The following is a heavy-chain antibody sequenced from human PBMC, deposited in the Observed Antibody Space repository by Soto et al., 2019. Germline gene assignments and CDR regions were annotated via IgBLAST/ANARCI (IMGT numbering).Heavy chain of an antibody. Sequence: EVQLVESGGGLVQPGGSMRLSCAASGFTFSSYDMHWVRQATGKGLEWVSAIGTAGDTYYPGSVKGRFTISRENAKNSFYLQMNSLRAGDTAVYYCARGGTNYYGSGSYFLNYYYYYMDVWGKGTTVTVSS. J-gene: IGHJ6*03. CDR3: ARGGTNYYGSGSYFLNYYYYYMDV. CDR1: GFTFSSYD. CDR2: IGTAGDT. V-gene: IGHV3-13*01. D-gene: IGHD3-10*01.